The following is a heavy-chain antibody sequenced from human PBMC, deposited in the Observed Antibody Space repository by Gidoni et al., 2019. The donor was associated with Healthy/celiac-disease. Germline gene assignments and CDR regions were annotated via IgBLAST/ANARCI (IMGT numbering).Heavy chain of an antibody. Sequence: EVQLVEAGGGLVQPGRSLILSCAASGFTFDDLALHWVRQAPGKGLEWVAGISWNSGSIGYADSVKGRFTISRDNAKNSLYLQMNGLRAEDTALYYCAKAVPRTSGYSYAPLDWYFDLWGRGTLVTVSS. CDR2: ISWNSGSI. CDR1: GFTFDDLA. V-gene: IGHV3-9*01. J-gene: IGHJ2*01. CDR3: AKAVPRTSGYSYAPLDWYFDL. D-gene: IGHD5-18*01.